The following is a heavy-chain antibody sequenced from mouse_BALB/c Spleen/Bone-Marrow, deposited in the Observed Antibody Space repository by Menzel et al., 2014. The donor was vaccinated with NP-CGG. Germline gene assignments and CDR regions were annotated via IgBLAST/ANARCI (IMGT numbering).Heavy chain of an antibody. Sequence: LQQPGSELVRPGASVKLSCKASGYTFTSYWMHWVKQRHGQGLEWIGNIYPGSGSTNYDEKFKSKGTLTVDTSSSTAYMHLSSLTSEDSAVYYCTSWDYRGQDTTLTVSS. V-gene: IGHV1S22*01. CDR2: IYPGSGST. J-gene: IGHJ2*01. CDR3: TSWDY. CDR1: GYTFTSYW.